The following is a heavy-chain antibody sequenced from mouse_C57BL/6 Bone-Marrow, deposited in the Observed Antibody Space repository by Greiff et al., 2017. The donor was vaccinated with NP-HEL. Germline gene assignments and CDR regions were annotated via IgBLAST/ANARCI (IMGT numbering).Heavy chain of an antibody. J-gene: IGHJ4*01. CDR1: GYTFTNYW. D-gene: IGHD2-3*01. CDR2: IYPGGGYT. Sequence: QVQLQQSGAELVRPGTSVKMSCKASGYTFTNYWIGWAKQRPGHGLEWIGDIYPGGGYTNYNEKFKGKATLTADKSSSTAYMQFSSLTSEYSAIYYCARGGYYRYYAMDYWGQGTSVTVSS. CDR3: ARGGYYRYYAMDY. V-gene: IGHV1-63*01.